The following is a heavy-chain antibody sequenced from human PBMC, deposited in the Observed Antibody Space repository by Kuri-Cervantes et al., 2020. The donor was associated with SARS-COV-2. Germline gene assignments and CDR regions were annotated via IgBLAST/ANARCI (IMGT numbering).Heavy chain of an antibody. J-gene: IGHJ4*02. D-gene: IGHD3-10*01. CDR1: GYSISGSYY. Sequence: GSLRLSCSVSGYSISGSYYWGWIRQPPGKGQEWIGSIYHSGSTYYNPYLKSRVTISVDTSKTQFSLRLSSLTAADTAVYYCARTETRSLGGYFDYWGQGALVTVSS. CDR2: IYHSGST. CDR3: ARTETRSLGGYFDY. V-gene: IGHV4-38-2*02.